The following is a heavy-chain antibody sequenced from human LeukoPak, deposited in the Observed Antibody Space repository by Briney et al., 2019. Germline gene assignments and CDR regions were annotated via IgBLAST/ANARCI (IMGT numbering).Heavy chain of an antibody. V-gene: IGHV3-23*01. D-gene: IGHD1-1*01. Sequence: GGSLRLSCAASGFTFSNAWMNWVRQAPGKGLEWVSTLSASGSITYYADSVKGRFTISRDDSKNMLYLQMSSLRVDDTAVYYCAYLGLSSDWNDVPGPQIDHWGQGMLVSVSS. CDR3: AYLGLSSDWNDVPGPQIDH. J-gene: IGHJ4*02. CDR1: GFTFSNAW. CDR2: LSASGSIT.